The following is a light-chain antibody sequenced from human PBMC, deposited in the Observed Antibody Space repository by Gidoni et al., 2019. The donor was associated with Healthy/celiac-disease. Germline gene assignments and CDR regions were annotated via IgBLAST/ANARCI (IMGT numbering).Light chain of an antibody. V-gene: IGKV4-1*01. CDR3: QQYYSTRT. CDR1: QSVLYSSNNKNY. CDR2: WAS. Sequence: DIVMTQSPDSLAVSLGERAPINCKSSQSVLYSSNNKNYLAWYQQKPGQPPKLLIYWASTRESGVPDRFSGSGSGTDFTLTISSLQAEDVAVYYCQQYYSTRTFGQGTKVEIK. J-gene: IGKJ1*01.